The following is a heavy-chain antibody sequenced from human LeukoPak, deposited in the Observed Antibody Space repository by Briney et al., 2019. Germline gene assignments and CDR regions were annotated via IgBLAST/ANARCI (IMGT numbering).Heavy chain of an antibody. D-gene: IGHD5-18*01. V-gene: IGHV3-53*04. J-gene: IGHJ4*02. CDR2: IYSGGTT. CDR1: GFTLSTNC. Sequence: GGSLRLSCAASGFTLSTNCMTWVRQAPGEGLEWVSTIYSGGTTYYADSVMGRFTISRHNSRNTLYLQMNSLRAEDTAVYYCARVDTVMAYYFDLWGQGTLVTVSS. CDR3: ARVDTVMAYYFDL.